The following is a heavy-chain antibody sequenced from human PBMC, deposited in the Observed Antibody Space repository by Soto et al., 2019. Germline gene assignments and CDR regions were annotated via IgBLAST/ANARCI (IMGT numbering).Heavy chain of an antibody. J-gene: IGHJ4*02. D-gene: IGHD3-16*01. CDR3: AKHVVNWGVPYYLDS. CDR2: IYPGDSET. Sequence: DVLLVQSAPEVKNPGESLKISCQASGYGFSSSWIAWVRQSPGKGLEWLGIIYPGDSETRYSPSFRGQVTFSADTSTNTAFLQWSRLKASDSGINYCAKHVVNWGVPYYLDSWGQGTQVTVSS. V-gene: IGHV5-51*01. CDR1: GYGFSSSW.